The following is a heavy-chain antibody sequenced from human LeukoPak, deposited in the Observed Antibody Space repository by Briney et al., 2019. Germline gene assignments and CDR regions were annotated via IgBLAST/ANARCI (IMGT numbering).Heavy chain of an antibody. J-gene: IGHJ4*02. CDR1: GFTFHDYT. CDR3: AKDGCAGGSCPIDY. V-gene: IGHV3-43*01. Sequence: PGGPLRLSCAASGFTFHDYTIHWVRQAPGKGLEWVSLISWDGASTYYADSVKGRFTISRDNSKNSLYLQMNSLRTEDTALYYCAKDGCAGGSCPIDYWGQGTLVTVSS. CDR2: ISWDGAST. D-gene: IGHD2-15*01.